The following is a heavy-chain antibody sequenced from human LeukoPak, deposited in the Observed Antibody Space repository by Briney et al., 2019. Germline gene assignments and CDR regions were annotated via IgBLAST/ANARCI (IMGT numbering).Heavy chain of an antibody. J-gene: IGHJ4*02. CDR3: ARTAATGRDGYNFNY. CDR1: GGSISSSSYY. Sequence: SETLSLTCTVSGGSISSSSYYWGWIRQPPGKGLEWIGSIYYSGSTYYNPSLKSRVTISVDTSKNQFSLKLSSVTAADTAVYYCARTAATGRDGYNFNYWGQGTLVTVSS. D-gene: IGHD5-24*01. V-gene: IGHV4-39*01. CDR2: IYYSGST.